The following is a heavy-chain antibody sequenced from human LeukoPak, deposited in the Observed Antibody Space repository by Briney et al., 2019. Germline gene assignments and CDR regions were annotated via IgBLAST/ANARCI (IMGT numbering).Heavy chain of an antibody. J-gene: IGHJ3*02. Sequence: GGSLRLSCAASGFTFSSYDMHWVRQATGKGLEWVSAIGTAGDPYYPGSVKGRFTISRENAKNSLHLQMNSLRAGDTAVYYCAREALVRGVRGAFDIWGQGTMVTVSS. D-gene: IGHD3-10*01. V-gene: IGHV3-13*05. CDR2: IGTAGDP. CDR3: AREALVRGVRGAFDI. CDR1: GFTFSSYD.